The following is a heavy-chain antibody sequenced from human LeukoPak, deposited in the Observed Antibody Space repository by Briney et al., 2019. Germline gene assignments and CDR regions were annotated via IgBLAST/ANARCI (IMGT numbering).Heavy chain of an antibody. J-gene: IGHJ4*02. CDR3: ARYGVGATHFDY. Sequence: GGSLRLSCAASGFTFSSDGMHWVRQTPGKGLEWVAVISYDGSSKYYADSVKGRFTISRDNSKNTLYLQMNSLRTDDTAVYYCARYGVGATHFDYWGQGTLVTVSS. CDR2: ISYDGSSK. V-gene: IGHV3-30*03. D-gene: IGHD1-26*01. CDR1: GFTFSSDG.